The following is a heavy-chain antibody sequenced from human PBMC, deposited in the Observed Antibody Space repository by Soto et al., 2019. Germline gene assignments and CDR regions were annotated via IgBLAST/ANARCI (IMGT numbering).Heavy chain of an antibody. CDR3: ARGSSIAGLYYGMDV. V-gene: IGHV4-31*03. Sequence: QVQLQESGPRLVKPSQTLSLTCTVSGGSISSGGYYWTWIRQHPGKGLEWIGYNYYSGITYYNPSLKCRVTISLDTSKNQISLKLSSVTAADTAVYYCARGSSIAGLYYGMDVWGQGTTVTVSS. CDR2: NYYSGIT. CDR1: GGSISSGGYY. D-gene: IGHD6-6*01. J-gene: IGHJ6*02.